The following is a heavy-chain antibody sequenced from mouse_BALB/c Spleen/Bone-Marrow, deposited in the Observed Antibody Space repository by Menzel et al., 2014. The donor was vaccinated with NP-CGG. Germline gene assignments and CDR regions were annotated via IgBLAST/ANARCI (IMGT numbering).Heavy chain of an antibody. V-gene: IGHV5-12*02. CDR1: GFTFSDYY. Sequence: EVMLVESGGGLVQPGGSLKLSCATSGFTFSDYYMYWVRQTPEKRLEWVAYISNGGGSTYYPVTVKGRFTISRDNAKNTLYLQMSRLKSEDTAMYYCARHAEVRRDAMDYWGQGTSVTVSS. CDR3: ARHAEVRRDAMDY. D-gene: IGHD2-14*01. J-gene: IGHJ4*01. CDR2: ISNGGGST.